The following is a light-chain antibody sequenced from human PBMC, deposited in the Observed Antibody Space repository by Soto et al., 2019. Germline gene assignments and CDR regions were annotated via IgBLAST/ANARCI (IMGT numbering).Light chain of an antibody. CDR1: QSINSD. V-gene: IGKV3D-15*01. CDR3: QQYNNWPVT. CDR2: XXX. Sequence: EIVMTQAPAPRAVSPGERATLPCSASQSINSDVSLYQHKVCQTPRXLXXXXXTRATGIAARFSGSGSGTEFTLTISGLQSEDFATYYCQQYNNWPVTFGGGTKVVIK. J-gene: IGKJ4*01.